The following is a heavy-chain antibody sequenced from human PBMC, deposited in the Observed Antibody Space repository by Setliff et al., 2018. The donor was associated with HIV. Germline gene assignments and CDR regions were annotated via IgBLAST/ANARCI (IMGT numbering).Heavy chain of an antibody. V-gene: IGHV1-18*04. J-gene: IGHJ4*02. CDR2: IIAYNGNT. Sequence: GASVKVSCKTSRRTFSEDAINWVRQAPGEGLEWVGGIIAYNGNTNYAQKLQGRVTMTTDTSTSTAYMELRSLRSDDTAVYYCARTAYYYDSSGYQVDYWGQGTRVTVSS. CDR3: ARTAYYYDSSGYQVDY. D-gene: IGHD3-22*01. CDR1: RRTFSEDA.